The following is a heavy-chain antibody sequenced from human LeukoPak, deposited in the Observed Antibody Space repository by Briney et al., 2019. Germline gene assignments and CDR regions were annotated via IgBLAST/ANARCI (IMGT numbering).Heavy chain of an antibody. CDR1: RFTFSSYG. J-gene: IGHJ4*02. V-gene: IGHV3-30*18. D-gene: IGHD3-3*01. Sequence: PGGSLRLSCAASRFTFSSYGMHWVRQAPAKGLEWVAVISYDGSKKYYADSVKGRFTISRDNSKNTLYLQMNSLRAEDTAVYYCAKDPGYYDFWSGYYDYWGQGTLVTVSS. CDR3: AKDPGYYDFWSGYYDY. CDR2: ISYDGSKK.